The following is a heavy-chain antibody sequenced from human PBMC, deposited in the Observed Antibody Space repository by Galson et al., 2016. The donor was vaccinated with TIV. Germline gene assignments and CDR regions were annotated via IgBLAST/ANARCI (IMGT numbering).Heavy chain of an antibody. D-gene: IGHD1-26*01. CDR2: IIPILGIA. CDR1: GGTFSNYA. Sequence: SVKVSCKASGGTFSNYAISWVRQAPGQGLEWMGRIIPILGIANYAEKIQGRATITADKSTSTAYMELSSLRSDDTDVYYCARGTEVGATAYWYFDLWGRGTLVTVSS. CDR3: ARGTEVGATAYWYFDL. J-gene: IGHJ2*01. V-gene: IGHV1-69*04.